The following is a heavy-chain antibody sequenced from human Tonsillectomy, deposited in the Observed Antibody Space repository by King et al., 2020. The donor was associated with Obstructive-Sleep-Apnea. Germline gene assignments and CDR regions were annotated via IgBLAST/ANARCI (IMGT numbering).Heavy chain of an antibody. J-gene: IGHJ5*02. CDR2: IYYSGST. CDR3: ARETIFGGWFDP. D-gene: IGHD3-3*01. CDR1: GGSISSYY. V-gene: IGHV4-59*01. Sequence: QLQESGPGLVKPSETLSLTCTVSGGSISSYYWSWIRQPPGKGLEWIGYIYYSGSTNYNPSLKSRVTISVDTSKNQFSLKLSSETAADTAVYYCARETIFGGWFDPWGQGTLVTVSS.